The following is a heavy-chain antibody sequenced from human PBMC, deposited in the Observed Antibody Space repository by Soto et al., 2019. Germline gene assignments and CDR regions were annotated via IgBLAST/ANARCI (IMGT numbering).Heavy chain of an antibody. CDR3: AKVGGAYIAAAGYFDY. Sequence: GSLRLSCVASGFTFSSYAMSWVRQAPGKGLEWVSAISGSGGSTYYADSVKGRFTISRDNSKNTLYLQMNSLRAEDTAVYYCAKVGGAYIAAAGYFDYWGQGTLVTVSS. D-gene: IGHD6-13*01. J-gene: IGHJ4*02. V-gene: IGHV3-23*01. CDR2: ISGSGGST. CDR1: GFTFSSYA.